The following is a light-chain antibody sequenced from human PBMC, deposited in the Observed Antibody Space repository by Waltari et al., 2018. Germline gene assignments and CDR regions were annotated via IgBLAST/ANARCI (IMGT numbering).Light chain of an antibody. CDR1: ESISGY. J-gene: IGKJ2*01. V-gene: IGKV1-39*01. Sequence: DIQMTQSPSSLSASVGDTVTITCRASESISGYLNWYQQKPGKAPILLIYGASTLQSGVPSRFSGGVYGTDFTLTISSLQPEDFAIYFCQESLSIPYAFGQGTKLEIK. CDR2: GAS. CDR3: QESLSIPYA.